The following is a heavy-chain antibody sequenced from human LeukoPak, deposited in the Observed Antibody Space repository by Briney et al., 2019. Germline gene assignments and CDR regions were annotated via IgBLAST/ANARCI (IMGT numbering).Heavy chain of an antibody. CDR3: AKERAGYTNPYYFDY. Sequence: GGSLRLSCAASGFTFSSYAMSWVREAPARGLEWVSSLRGNGDTFYADSVKGRFTLSRDDSRNTVYLQLNNLRVEDTAVYYCAKERAGYTNPYYFDYWGQGTLVTVSS. V-gene: IGHV3-23*01. D-gene: IGHD3-16*02. CDR2: LRGNGDT. J-gene: IGHJ4*02. CDR1: GFTFSSYA.